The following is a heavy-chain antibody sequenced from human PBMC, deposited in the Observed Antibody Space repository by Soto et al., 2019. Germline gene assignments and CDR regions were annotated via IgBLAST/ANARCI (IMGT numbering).Heavy chain of an antibody. CDR3: TRRGRESANWFDP. CDR2: IIPMSGRP. Sequence: QVQLVQSGAEVKTPGSSVKVSCKASGGTFNGFSIDWVRRAPGQGLEWMGGIIPMSGRPNYAQRFQGRVTFSADKSTNTVYMEVNRLTYEDTAVYYCTRRGRESANWFDPWGQGTRVTVSS. CDR1: GGTFNGFS. J-gene: IGHJ5*02. V-gene: IGHV1-69*06.